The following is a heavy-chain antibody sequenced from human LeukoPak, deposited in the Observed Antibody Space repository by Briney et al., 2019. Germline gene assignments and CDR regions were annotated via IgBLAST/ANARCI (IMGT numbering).Heavy chain of an antibody. D-gene: IGHD3-9*01. CDR1: GGSISSGSYY. Sequence: SETLSLTCTVSGGSISSGSYYWRWIRQPAGKGLEWIGRIYTSGSTNYNPSLKSRVTISVDTSKNQFSLKLSSVTAADTAVYYCARDVIRDYDILTGYPDDAFDIWGQGTMVTVSS. CDR3: ARDVIRDYDILTGYPDDAFDI. J-gene: IGHJ3*02. CDR2: IYTSGST. V-gene: IGHV4-61*02.